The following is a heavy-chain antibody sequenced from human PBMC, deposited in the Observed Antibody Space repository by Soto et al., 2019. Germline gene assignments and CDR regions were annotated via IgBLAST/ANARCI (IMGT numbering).Heavy chain of an antibody. CDR1: GGSISSYY. CDR2: IHYSGST. J-gene: IGHJ5*02. Sequence: SETLSLTCTVSGGSISSYYWSWIRQPPGRGLEWIGYIHYSGSTSYNPSLKSRVTISADTSKNQFSLKLSSVTAADTAIYYCARLVGGWFDPWGQGTLVTVSS. CDR3: ARLVGGWFDP. V-gene: IGHV4-59*01. D-gene: IGHD2-8*02.